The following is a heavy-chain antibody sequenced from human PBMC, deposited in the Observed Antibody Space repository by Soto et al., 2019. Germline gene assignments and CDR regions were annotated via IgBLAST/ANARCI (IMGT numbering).Heavy chain of an antibody. Sequence: PSETLSLTCTVSGGSISSGGYYWSWIRQHPGKGLEWIGYIYYSGSTYYNPSLKSRVTISVDTSKNQFSLKLSSVTAADTAVYYCARDVPPLYYYDSSGYYGMDVWGQGTTVTVSS. CDR1: GGSISSGGYY. J-gene: IGHJ6*02. CDR3: ARDVPPLYYYDSSGYYGMDV. D-gene: IGHD3-22*01. CDR2: IYYSGST. V-gene: IGHV4-31*03.